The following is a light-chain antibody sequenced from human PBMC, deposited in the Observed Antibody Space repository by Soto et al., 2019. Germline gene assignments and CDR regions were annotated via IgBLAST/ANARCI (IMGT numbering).Light chain of an antibody. J-gene: IGKJ5*01. V-gene: IGKV3-11*01. CDR3: QQRIKWPIT. CDR1: QSVATY. CDR2: DAF. Sequence: EIELTQSPATLSLSPGERATLSCRASQSVATYVAWYQQKPGQAPRLLIYDAFNRATDTPARFSGSGSGTDFTLTISSLEPADSAVYYCQQRIKWPITFGQGTRLEIK.